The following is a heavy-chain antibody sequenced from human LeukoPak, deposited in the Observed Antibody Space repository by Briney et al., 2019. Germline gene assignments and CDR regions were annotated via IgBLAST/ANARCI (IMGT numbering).Heavy chain of an antibody. V-gene: IGHV4-34*01. CDR3: ARGRVTYYYDSSGYYYYIDY. Sequence: SETLSLTCAVYGGSFSGYHWSWIRQPPGKGLEWIGEINHSGSTNYNPSLKSRVTISVDTSKNQFSLKLSSVTAADTAVYYCARGRVTYYYDSSGYYYYIDYWGQGTLVTVSA. D-gene: IGHD3-22*01. J-gene: IGHJ4*02. CDR2: INHSGST. CDR1: GGSFSGYH.